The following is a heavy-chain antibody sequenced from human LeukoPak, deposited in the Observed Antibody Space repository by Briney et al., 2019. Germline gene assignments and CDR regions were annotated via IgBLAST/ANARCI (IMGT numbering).Heavy chain of an antibody. CDR1: GFTFSNFA. J-gene: IGHJ4*02. D-gene: IGHD2-8*01. Sequence: PGGSLRLSCAASGFTFSNFAMSWVRQAPGKGLEWVSAVSGSGGLTSYANSVKGRFTISRDNSKNTLDLQMNSLRVDGTAVYYCAKSRARRDATSGPIDYWGQGTLVTVSS. CDR2: VSGSGGLT. V-gene: IGHV3-23*01. CDR3: AKSRARRDATSGPIDY.